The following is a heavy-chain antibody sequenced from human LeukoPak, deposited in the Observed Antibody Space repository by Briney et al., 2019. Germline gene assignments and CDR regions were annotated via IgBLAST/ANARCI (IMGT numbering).Heavy chain of an antibody. J-gene: IGHJ4*02. V-gene: IGHV4-34*01. CDR1: GESFSAYF. CDR3: ARGSSFDGYCSAGTCDAGYYDS. CDR2: INHRGSS. D-gene: IGHD2-15*01. Sequence: SETPSLTCAVSGESFSAYFWNWIRQAPGKPLEYIGEINHRGSSHYNPSLKTRVTLSVDTSKNQFSLKLTSVTAADTAVYFCARGSSFDGYCSAGTCDAGYYDSWGQGTPVTVSS.